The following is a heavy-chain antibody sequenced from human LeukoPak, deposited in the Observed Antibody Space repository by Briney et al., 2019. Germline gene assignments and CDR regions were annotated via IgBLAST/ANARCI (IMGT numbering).Heavy chain of an antibody. V-gene: IGHV3-30*04. CDR1: GFTFSSYA. J-gene: IGHJ5*02. D-gene: IGHD3-10*01. CDR3: ARDGYYYGSGSRNWFDP. Sequence: GGSLRLSCAASGFTFSSYAMHWVRQAPGKGLEWVAVISYDGSNKYYADSVKGRFTISRDNSKNTLYLQMNSLRAEDTAVYYCARDGYYYGSGSRNWFDPWGQGTLVTVSS. CDR2: ISYDGSNK.